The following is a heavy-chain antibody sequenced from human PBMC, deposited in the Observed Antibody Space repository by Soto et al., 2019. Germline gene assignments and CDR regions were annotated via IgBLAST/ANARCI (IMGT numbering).Heavy chain of an antibody. CDR3: TTDRGEGFDP. J-gene: IGHJ5*02. CDR1: GFTFSNTW. Sequence: EVQLVESVGGLVQPGGSLRLSCAASGFTFSNTWMNWVRQVPGKGLEWVGRIKKKTDGGTTDYAAPVKGRFTISRDDSKNTLYLEMNSLRTDDTAVYFCTTDRGEGFDPWGQGTLVTVSS. CDR2: IKKKTDGGTT. V-gene: IGHV3-15*07. D-gene: IGHD4-17*01.